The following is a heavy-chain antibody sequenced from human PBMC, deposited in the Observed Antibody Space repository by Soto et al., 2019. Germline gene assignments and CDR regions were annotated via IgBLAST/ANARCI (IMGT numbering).Heavy chain of an antibody. CDR1: GGTFSSYA. Sequence: QVQLVQSGAEVKKPGSSVKVSCKASGGTFSSYAISWVRQAPGQGLEWMGGIIPIFGTANYAQKFQGRVTITADESTITAYMELSSLRSEDTAVYYCAIARSGLTVAEDYYYYGMDVWGQGTTVTVSS. CDR2: IIPIFGTA. J-gene: IGHJ6*02. V-gene: IGHV1-69*01. D-gene: IGHD6-19*01. CDR3: AIARSGLTVAEDYYYYGMDV.